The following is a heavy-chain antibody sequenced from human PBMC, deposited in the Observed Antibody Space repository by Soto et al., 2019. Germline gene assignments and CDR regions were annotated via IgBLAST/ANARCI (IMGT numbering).Heavy chain of an antibody. V-gene: IGHV4-31*03. Sequence: QVQLQESGPGLVKPSQTLSLTCTVSGGSISSGGYYWSWIRQHPGKGLEWIGYIYYSGSTYYNPALKRRVTISVDTSKNQSSLKLSSVTAADTAVYYCARVKNFGVVFDYWGQGTLVTVSS. CDR2: IYYSGST. D-gene: IGHD3-3*01. CDR3: ARVKNFGVVFDY. J-gene: IGHJ4*02. CDR1: GGSISSGGYY.